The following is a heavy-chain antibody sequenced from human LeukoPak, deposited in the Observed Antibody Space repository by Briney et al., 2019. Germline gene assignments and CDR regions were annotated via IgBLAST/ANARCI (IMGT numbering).Heavy chain of an antibody. D-gene: IGHD2-15*01. V-gene: IGHV3-23*01. J-gene: IGHJ4*02. CDR2: ITNNADAT. CDR1: GFTFRNFA. CDR3: AKSKPLGDCSGGSCSFDY. Sequence: PGGSLRLSCAASGFTFRNFAMSWVRQAPGKGLEWVSHITNNADATYYADSVKGRFTVSRDNSNNILYLQLDSLRAEDAAVYYCAKSKPLGDCSGGSCSFDYWGQGTLVTVSS.